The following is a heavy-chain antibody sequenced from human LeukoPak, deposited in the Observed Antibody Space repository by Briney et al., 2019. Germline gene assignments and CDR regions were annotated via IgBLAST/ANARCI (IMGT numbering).Heavy chain of an antibody. CDR3: AKGRYYHDNSDAFEI. CDR2: ISGSGGST. V-gene: IGHV3-23*01. Sequence: GGSLRLSCAASGFTFSSYAISWVRQAPGKGMEWVSAISGSGGSTYYADSVKGRFTISRDNSKNTLYLQMNSLRAEDTAVYQCAKGRYYHDNSDAFEIWGQGTMVTVSS. D-gene: IGHD1-26*01. J-gene: IGHJ3*02. CDR1: GFTFSSYA.